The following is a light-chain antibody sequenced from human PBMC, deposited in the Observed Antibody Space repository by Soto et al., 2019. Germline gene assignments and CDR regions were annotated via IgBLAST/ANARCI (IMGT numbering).Light chain of an antibody. V-gene: IGKV1-5*01. CDR3: QQYSTYASSLT. CDR2: DAS. CDR1: QNINKW. Sequence: DFQMTQSPSTLSASAGDRVTITCRAIQNINKWLAWYQQKPGKAPKILIYDASNLGSGVPSRFRGSGSGTEFTLTISSLQPDDFATYYCQQYSTYASSLTFGQGTRLEIK. J-gene: IGKJ5*01.